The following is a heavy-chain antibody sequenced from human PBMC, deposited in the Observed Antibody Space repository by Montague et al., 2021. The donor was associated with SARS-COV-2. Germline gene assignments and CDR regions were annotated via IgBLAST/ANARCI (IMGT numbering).Heavy chain of an antibody. Sequence: SETLSLTCNVSGGSMSDHYWAWTWLRPPKGMERLAYRNNSGGINANTSLTIRVTMSVDTSKNQFSLKLTSVTAADTAVYYCARAVSVRRAVNWFDPWGQGTLVTVSS. CDR2: RNNSGGI. V-gene: IGHV4-59*11. CDR1: GGSMSDHY. CDR3: ARAVSVRRAVNWFDP. J-gene: IGHJ5*02. D-gene: IGHD3-10*01.